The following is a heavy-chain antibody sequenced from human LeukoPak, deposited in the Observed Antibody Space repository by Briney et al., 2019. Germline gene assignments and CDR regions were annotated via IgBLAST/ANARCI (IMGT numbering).Heavy chain of an antibody. D-gene: IGHD1-14*01. CDR3: TRDRSRAEDD. CDR2: INQGGSDK. Sequence: GGSLRLSCAASGVTSRGHWRSWVPPAPGKGLEWVANINQGGSDKYYVDSVKGRFTISRDNANNLLYLQMNSLRGEDTAVYYCTRDRSRAEDDWGQGTLVTVSS. V-gene: IGHV3-7*01. J-gene: IGHJ4*02. CDR1: GVTSRGHW.